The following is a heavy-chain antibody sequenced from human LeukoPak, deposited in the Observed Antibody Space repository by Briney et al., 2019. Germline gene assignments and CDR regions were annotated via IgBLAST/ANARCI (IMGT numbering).Heavy chain of an antibody. D-gene: IGHD5-12*01. J-gene: IGHJ4*02. CDR3: ASGYSGYDTGFDY. V-gene: IGHV3-48*01. CDR1: GFTFRSYS. CDR2: ISSSSSTI. Sequence: GGSLRLSCAASGFTFRSYSMNWVRQAPGKGLEWVSYISSSSSTIYYADSVKGRFTISRDNAKNSLYLQMNSLRAEDTAVYYCASGYSGYDTGFDYWGQGTLVTVSS.